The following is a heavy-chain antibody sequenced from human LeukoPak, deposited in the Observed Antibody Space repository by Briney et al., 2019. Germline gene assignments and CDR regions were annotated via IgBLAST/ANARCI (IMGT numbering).Heavy chain of an antibody. J-gene: IGHJ4*02. D-gene: IGHD3-10*01. CDR1: GYIFTHYW. CDR2: IYPADSDT. V-gene: IGHV5-51*01. CDR3: ARQSRDGSKTRGYYFDF. Sequence: GESLKISCQVSGYIFTHYWIGWVSQMPGKGLESMGIIYPADSDTTYSPSFQGHVTISADKSIDTVYLQWSSLKASDTAMYFCARQSRDGSKTRGYYFDFWGQGTLVTVSS.